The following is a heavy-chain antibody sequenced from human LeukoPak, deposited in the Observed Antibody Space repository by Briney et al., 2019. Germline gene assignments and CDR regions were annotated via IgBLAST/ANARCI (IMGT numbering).Heavy chain of an antibody. Sequence: ASVKVSCRASGYIFTGHYMHWVRQAPGQGLEWMRWINPNNGGTNYARKFQGRVTMTRDTSTNTAYMELSTLTSDDTAVYYCARVGVPSIHFDILTSFVYWGQGSLVTVSS. J-gene: IGHJ4*02. CDR2: INPNNGGT. CDR3: ARVGVPSIHFDILTSFVY. D-gene: IGHD3-9*01. V-gene: IGHV1-2*02. CDR1: GYIFTGHY.